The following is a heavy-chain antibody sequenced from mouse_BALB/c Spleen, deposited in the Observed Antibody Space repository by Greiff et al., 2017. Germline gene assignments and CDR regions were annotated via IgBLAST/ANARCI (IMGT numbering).Heavy chain of an antibody. CDR1: GFSLTSYG. V-gene: IGHV2-3*01. D-gene: IGHD2-1*01. Sequence: VHLVESGPGLVAPSQSLSITCTVSGFSLTSYGVSWVRQPPGKGLEWLGVIWGDGSTNYHSALIARLSISKDNSKSQVFLKLNSLQTDDTATYYCAKREGNYSYHAMDYWGQGASGPVPS. J-gene: IGHJ4*01. CDR2: IWGDGST. CDR3: AKREGNYSYHAMDY.